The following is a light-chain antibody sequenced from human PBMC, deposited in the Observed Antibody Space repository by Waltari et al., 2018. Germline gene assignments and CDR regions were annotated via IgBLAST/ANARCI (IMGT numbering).Light chain of an antibody. V-gene: IGKV1-NL1*01. CDR3: QQYYSTPRT. CDR2: SAS. CDR1: QGISNS. Sequence: DIQMTQSPSSLSATVGDRVTITCRASQGISNSLAWYQQKPGKAPKLLLYSASRLESWVPSRFSGSGSGTDYTLTISSLQPEDFATYYCQQYYSTPRTFGQGTKVEIK. J-gene: IGKJ1*01.